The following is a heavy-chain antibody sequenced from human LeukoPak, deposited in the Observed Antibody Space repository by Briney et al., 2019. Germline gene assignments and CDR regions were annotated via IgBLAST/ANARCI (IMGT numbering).Heavy chain of an antibody. J-gene: IGHJ4*02. D-gene: IGHD3-10*01. CDR1: GGTFSSYG. V-gene: IGHV1-69*04. CDR2: IIPILGIA. Sequence: GASVKVSCKASGGTFSSYGISWVRQAPGQGLEWMGRIIPILGIANYAQKFQGRVTITADKSTSTAYMELSSLRSEDTAVYYCARGRFGELSSFAIFDYWGQGTLVTVSS. CDR3: ARGRFGELSSFAIFDY.